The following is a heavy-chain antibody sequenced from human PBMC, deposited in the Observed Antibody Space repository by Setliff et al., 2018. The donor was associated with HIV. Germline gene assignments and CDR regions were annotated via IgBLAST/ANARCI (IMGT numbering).Heavy chain of an antibody. V-gene: IGHV3-21*01. D-gene: IGHD3-3*01. CDR3: ARDNLYYNLYDGSPVYGMDV. CDR1: GFTFRNYK. Sequence: PGGSLRLSCAASGFTFRNYKFNWVRQAPGRGLEWVSSISIGSGGAIDYADSVQGRFTISRDNSKNSLYLQMNGLRVEDTGVYYCARDNLYYNLYDGSPVYGMDVWGQGTTVTSP. J-gene: IGHJ6*02. CDR2: ISIGSGGAI.